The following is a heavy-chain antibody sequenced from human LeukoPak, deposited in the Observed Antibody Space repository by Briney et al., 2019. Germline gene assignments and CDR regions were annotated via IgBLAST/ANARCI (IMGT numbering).Heavy chain of an antibody. V-gene: IGHV3-64*01. J-gene: IGHJ4*02. CDR3: ARVSFRGCPDY. Sequence: GGSLRLSCAASGFTFSSYAMHWVRQAPGKGLEYVSAISSNGGSTYYANSVKGRVTISRDNSKNTLYLQMGSLRAEDMAVYYCARVSFRGCPDYWGQGTLVTVSS. CDR2: ISSNGGST. D-gene: IGHD6-19*01. CDR1: GFTFSSYA.